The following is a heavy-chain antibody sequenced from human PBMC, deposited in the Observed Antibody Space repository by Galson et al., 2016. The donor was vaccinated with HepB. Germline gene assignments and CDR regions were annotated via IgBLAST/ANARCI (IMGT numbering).Heavy chain of an antibody. V-gene: IGHV2-5*01. J-gene: IGHJ4*02. CDR2: IYWHDDK. CDR1: GFSLSNSGVS. CDR3: AHSSTGPRVLYDF. D-gene: IGHD6-25*01. Sequence: PALVKPTQTLTLTCTLSGFSLSNSGVSVGWIRQPPGRALEWLGLIYWHDDKRYTTSLKSRLTIAKDTSRNQVVLTMTDMDPADTGTYYCAHSSTGPRVLYDFWGQGTLVIVSS.